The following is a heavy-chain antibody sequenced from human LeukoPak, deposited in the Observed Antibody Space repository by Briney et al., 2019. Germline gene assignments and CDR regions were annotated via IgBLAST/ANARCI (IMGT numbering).Heavy chain of an antibody. J-gene: IGHJ4*02. Sequence: GGSLRLSCAASGFTFSTYSMNWVRQAPGKGLEWVSYIGSSDSTIYYADSVKGRFTISRDNAKNSLYLQMNSLRAEDTAVYYCARAVAGLRHFDYWGQGTLVAVSS. V-gene: IGHV3-48*01. D-gene: IGHD6-19*01. CDR1: GFTFSTYS. CDR2: IGSSDSTI. CDR3: ARAVAGLRHFDY.